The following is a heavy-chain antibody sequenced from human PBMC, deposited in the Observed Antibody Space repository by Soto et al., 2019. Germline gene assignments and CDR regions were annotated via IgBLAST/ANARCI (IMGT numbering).Heavy chain of an antibody. CDR3: ARGDPLLWFGEKVYYGMDV. V-gene: IGHV4-59*01. Sequence: QVQLQESGPGLVKPSETLSLTCTVSGGSISSYYWSWIRQLPGKGLEWIGYIYYSGSTNYNPSLKSRATISVDTAKNQFSLKLSSVTAADTAVYYCARGDPLLWFGEKVYYGMDVWGQGTTVTVSS. CDR1: GGSISSYY. CDR2: IYYSGST. D-gene: IGHD3-10*01. J-gene: IGHJ6*02.